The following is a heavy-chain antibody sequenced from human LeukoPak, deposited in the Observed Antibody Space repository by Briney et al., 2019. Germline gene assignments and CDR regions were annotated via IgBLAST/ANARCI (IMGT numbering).Heavy chain of an antibody. Sequence: SVKGRFTISRDNSKNTLYLQMNSLRAEDTAVYYCARAFLIDAFDIWGQGTMVTVSS. CDR3: ARAFLIDAFDI. V-gene: IGHV3-30*01. J-gene: IGHJ3*02. D-gene: IGHD2/OR15-2a*01.